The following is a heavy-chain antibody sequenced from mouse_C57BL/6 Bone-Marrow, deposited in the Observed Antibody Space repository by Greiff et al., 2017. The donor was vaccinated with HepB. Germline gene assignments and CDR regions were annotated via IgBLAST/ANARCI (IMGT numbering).Heavy chain of an antibody. D-gene: IGHD1-1*01. CDR1: GYTFTSYW. Sequence: VQLQQSGAELVKPGASVKLSCKASGYTFTSYWMHWVKQRPGPGLEWIGYINPCCGYTKYNQKFKDKATLTADKSSSTAYMQLISLTYEDSAVYYDAGEVIYYYGHYYAMDYWGQGTSVTVSS. CDR3: AGEVIYYYGHYYAMDY. J-gene: IGHJ4*01. CDR2: INPCCGYT. V-gene: IGHV1-7*01.